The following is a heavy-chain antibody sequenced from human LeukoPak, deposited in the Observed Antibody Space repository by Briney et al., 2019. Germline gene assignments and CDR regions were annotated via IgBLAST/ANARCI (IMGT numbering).Heavy chain of an antibody. CDR2: IRSKAYGGTA. Sequence: TGGSLRLSCAASGFSFISYSMSWVRQAPGKGLEWVGFIRSKAYGGTAEYAASVKGRFTISRDDSKSIAYLQMNSLKTEDTAAYYCTKSGTAIVGTTAAYYFDYWGQGTLVTVSS. V-gene: IGHV3-49*04. D-gene: IGHD1-26*01. J-gene: IGHJ4*02. CDR1: GFSFISYS. CDR3: TKSGTAIVGTTAAYYFDY.